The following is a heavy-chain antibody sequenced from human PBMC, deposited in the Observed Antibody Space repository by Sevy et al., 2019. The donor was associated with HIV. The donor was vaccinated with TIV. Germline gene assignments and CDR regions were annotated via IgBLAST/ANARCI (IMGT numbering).Heavy chain of an antibody. Sequence: GGSLRLSCAASGFTFSSYAMNWVRQAPGKGLEWVSSIFGDGDITYYADSVKGRFTISRDKSKNTLYLQMHSLRAEDTDVYYCAGGRYDSSGSFDAFDIWGQGTMVTVSS. J-gene: IGHJ3*02. CDR1: GFTFSSYA. CDR3: AGGRYDSSGSFDAFDI. V-gene: IGHV3-23*01. D-gene: IGHD3-22*01. CDR2: IFGDGDIT.